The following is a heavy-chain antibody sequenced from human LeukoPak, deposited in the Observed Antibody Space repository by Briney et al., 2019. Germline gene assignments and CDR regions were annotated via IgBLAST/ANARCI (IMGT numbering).Heavy chain of an antibody. Sequence: GGSLRLSCAASGFTFSSYGMHWVRQAPGKGLEWVAVIWYDGSNKYYADSVKGRFIISRDNSKNMLYLQMNSLRADDTAVYYCARWGNNKILDYWGQGTLVTVSS. V-gene: IGHV3-33*01. CDR3: ARWGNNKILDY. CDR2: IWYDGSNK. D-gene: IGHD7-27*01. J-gene: IGHJ4*02. CDR1: GFTFSSYG.